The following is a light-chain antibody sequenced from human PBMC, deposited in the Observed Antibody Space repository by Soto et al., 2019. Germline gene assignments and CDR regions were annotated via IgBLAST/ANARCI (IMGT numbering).Light chain of an antibody. CDR3: LQSHDYPFT. CDR1: EYISDD. CDR2: EAS. Sequence: AIQMTQSPSSLSASVGDRVPTTCLASEYISDDLAWYQQRPGTAPKLLIYEASTLHSGVPSRFSGIVSGTDFTLTISGLQAEDFTSYFCLQSHDYPFTFGQGTRLEIK. V-gene: IGKV1-6*01. J-gene: IGKJ5*01.